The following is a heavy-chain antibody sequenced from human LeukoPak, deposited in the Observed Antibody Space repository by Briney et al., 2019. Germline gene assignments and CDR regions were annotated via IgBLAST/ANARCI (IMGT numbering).Heavy chain of an antibody. Sequence: SVKVSCEASGFTFTSSAVQWVRQARGQRLEWIGWIVVGSGNTNYAQKFQERVTITRDMSTSTAYMELSSLRSEDTAVYYCAAGPYSSSLFFDYWGQGTLVTVSS. D-gene: IGHD6-13*01. CDR1: GFTFTSSA. CDR2: IVVGSGNT. CDR3: AAGPYSSSLFFDY. J-gene: IGHJ4*02. V-gene: IGHV1-58*01.